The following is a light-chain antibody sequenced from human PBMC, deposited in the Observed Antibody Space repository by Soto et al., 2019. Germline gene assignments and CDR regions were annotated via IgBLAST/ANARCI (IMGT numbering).Light chain of an antibody. Sequence: DIVLTHSPGTLSLSPGERATLSCSASQSVSSNLALYQHKPGQAPRLLTYGASTRATGIPARFSGSGSGTEFTLSISSLQPEDFAVYYCQQYYNWPRTFGQGTKADI. J-gene: IGKJ1*01. V-gene: IGKV3-15*01. CDR1: QSVSSN. CDR3: QQYYNWPRT. CDR2: GAS.